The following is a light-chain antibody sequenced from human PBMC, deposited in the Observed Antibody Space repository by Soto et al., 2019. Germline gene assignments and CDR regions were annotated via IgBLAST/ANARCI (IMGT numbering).Light chain of an antibody. CDR2: DAS. CDR1: QSVGSY. Sequence: EIVLTQSPATLSLSPGERATLSCRASQSVGSYFAWYQQKPGQAPRLLIYDASNRATGIPARFSGSGSGTDFTLTSSSLEPDDFAVYCCQQRGNWPVTFGQGTRMDIK. CDR3: QQRGNWPVT. V-gene: IGKV3-11*01. J-gene: IGKJ1*01.